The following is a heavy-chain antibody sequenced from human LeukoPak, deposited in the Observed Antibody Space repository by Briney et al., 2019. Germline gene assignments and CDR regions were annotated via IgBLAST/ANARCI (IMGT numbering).Heavy chain of an antibody. D-gene: IGHD2-2*01. V-gene: IGHV3-30-3*01. J-gene: IGHJ3*02. CDR1: GFTFSSYA. CDR2: ISYDGSNK. CDR3: ARGRGIYCSSTSCYSHAFDI. Sequence: GGSLRLSCAASGFTFSSYAMHWVRQAPDKGLEWVAVISYDGSNKYYADSVKGRFTISRDNSKNTLYLQMNSLRAEDTAVYYCARGRGIYCSSTSCYSHAFDIWGQGTMVTVSS.